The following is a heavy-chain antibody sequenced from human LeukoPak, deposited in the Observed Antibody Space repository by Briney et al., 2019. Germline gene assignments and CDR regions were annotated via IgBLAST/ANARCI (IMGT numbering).Heavy chain of an antibody. CDR1: GFTFSSYA. V-gene: IGHV3-23*01. D-gene: IGHD6-19*01. CDR3: AKGSQGIAVAGAFDY. CDR2: ISGSGGST. J-gene: IGHJ4*02. Sequence: GGSLRLSCAASGFTFSSYAMGWVRQAPGKGLEWVSAISGSGGSTYYADSVKGRFTISRDNSKNTLYLQMNSLRAEDTAVYYCAKGSQGIAVAGAFDYWGQATLVTVSS.